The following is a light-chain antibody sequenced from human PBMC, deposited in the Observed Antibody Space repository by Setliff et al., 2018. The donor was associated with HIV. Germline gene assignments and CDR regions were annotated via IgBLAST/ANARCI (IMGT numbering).Light chain of an antibody. CDR2: DVI. CDR3: SSYTSSLRYV. Sequence: QCALAQPASVSGSPGQSITISCTGTSSDVGNYNYVSWYQQHPGKAPKLIIYDVIKRPSGVSNRFSGSKSGNTASLTISGLQAEDEADYFCSSYTSSLRYVFGTGTTVTVL. J-gene: IGLJ1*01. V-gene: IGLV2-14*03. CDR1: SSDVGNYNY.